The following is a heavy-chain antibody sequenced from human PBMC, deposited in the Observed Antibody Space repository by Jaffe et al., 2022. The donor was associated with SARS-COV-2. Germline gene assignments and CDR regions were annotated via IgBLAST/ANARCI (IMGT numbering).Heavy chain of an antibody. Sequence: QVQLQQWGAGLLKPSQTLSLTCAVYGGSFSRYFWSWIRQSPGKGLEWIGEINQSGDTKYNPSLKRRITISVDASKNQFSLRVTSVTAADTAVYYCARGSKTLPSFYGSGIFFDYWGQGSVVTVSS. D-gene: IGHD3-10*01. J-gene: IGHJ4*02. CDR3: ARGSKTLPSFYGSGIFFDY. CDR1: GGSFSRYF. V-gene: IGHV4-34*02. CDR2: INQSGDT.